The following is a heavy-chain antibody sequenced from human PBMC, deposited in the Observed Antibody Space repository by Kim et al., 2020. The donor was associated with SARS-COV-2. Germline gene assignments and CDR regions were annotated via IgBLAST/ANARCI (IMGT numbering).Heavy chain of an antibody. Sequence: ASVKVSCKTFGYSFTTNAVHWVRQAPGQRLEWMGWVITGHDSAKYSQRFQGRVTFTRDTSASTVYMDLSGLRFEDTAVYYCARDMSVVGTDRRTGYNYAFDVWGQGTTVTVSS. V-gene: IGHV1-3*04. CDR3: ARDMSVVGTDRRTGYNYAFDV. CDR1: GYSFTTNA. CDR2: VITGHDSA. J-gene: IGHJ6*02. D-gene: IGHD1-1*01.